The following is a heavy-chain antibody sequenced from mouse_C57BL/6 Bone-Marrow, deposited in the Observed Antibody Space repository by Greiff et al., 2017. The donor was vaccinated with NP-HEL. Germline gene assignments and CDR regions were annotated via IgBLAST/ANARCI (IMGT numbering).Heavy chain of an antibody. J-gene: IGHJ2*01. V-gene: IGHV14-3*01. D-gene: IGHD2-4*01. CDR3: ARIYYDYDNFDY. Sequence: EVQRVESVAELVRPGASVKLSCTASGFNIKNTYMHWVKQRPEQGLEWIGRIDPANGNTKYAPKFPGKATITADTSSNTAYLQLSSLTSEDTAIYYCARIYYDYDNFDYWGQGTTLTVSS. CDR2: IDPANGNT. CDR1: GFNIKNTY.